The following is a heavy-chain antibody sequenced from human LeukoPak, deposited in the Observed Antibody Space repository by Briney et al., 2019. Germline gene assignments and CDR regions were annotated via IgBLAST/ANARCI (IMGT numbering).Heavy chain of an antibody. J-gene: IGHJ4*02. CDR2: IYYSGST. D-gene: IGHD6-19*01. V-gene: IGHV4-30-4*01. Sequence: SQTLSLTCTVSGGSISSGDYYWSWIRQPPGKGLEWIGYIYYSGSTYYNPSLKSRVTISVDTSKNQFSLKLSSVTAADTAVYYCARGQYSSGGKVHFDYWGQGTLVTVSS. CDR3: ARGQYSSGGKVHFDY. CDR1: GGSISSGDYY.